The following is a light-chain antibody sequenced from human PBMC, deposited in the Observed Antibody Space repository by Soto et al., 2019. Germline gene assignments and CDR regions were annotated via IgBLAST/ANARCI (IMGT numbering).Light chain of an antibody. CDR3: QQYSSSPWT. Sequence: ELTQSPGTLSLSPWERATLSCQASQTVSSSYLAWYQQKFGQAPRLLIYGASSRATGIPDRFSGSGSGTDFTLTITRLEPEDVAVYYCQQYSSSPWTFGQGTKVDIK. CDR1: QTVSSSY. V-gene: IGKV3-20*01. J-gene: IGKJ1*01. CDR2: GAS.